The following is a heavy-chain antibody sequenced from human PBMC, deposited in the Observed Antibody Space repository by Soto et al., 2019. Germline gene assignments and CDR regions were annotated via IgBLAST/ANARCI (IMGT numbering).Heavy chain of an antibody. D-gene: IGHD1-20*01. J-gene: IGHJ4*02. CDR2: ISSSADST. CDR1: GFTFSSYG. V-gene: IGHV3-23*01. CDR3: ARGYKWFPY. Sequence: PGGSLRLSCAASGFTFSSYGMGWVRQAPGKGLECVSTISSSADSTYYADSVKGRFTISRDNSDNTLYLQMNSLRADDTAVYYRARGYKWFPYWGQGTMVTVSS.